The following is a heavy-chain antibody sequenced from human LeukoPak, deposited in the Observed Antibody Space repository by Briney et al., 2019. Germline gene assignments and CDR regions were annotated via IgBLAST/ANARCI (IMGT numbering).Heavy chain of an antibody. CDR1: GYTFTTYG. Sequence: ASVKVSCKASGYTFTTYGISWVRQAPGQGPEGMGWISTYSGNTHYAQELQGRVTLTTDTSTSTAYMDLRSLRSDDTAVYYCARDGRGHWDTRIWYLGNWFDPWGQGTLVTVSS. CDR2: ISTYSGNT. J-gene: IGHJ5*02. V-gene: IGHV1-18*01. CDR3: ARDGRGHWDTRIWYLGNWFDP. D-gene: IGHD6-13*01.